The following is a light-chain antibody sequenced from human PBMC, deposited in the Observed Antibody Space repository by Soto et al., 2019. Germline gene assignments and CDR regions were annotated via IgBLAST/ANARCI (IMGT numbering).Light chain of an antibody. CDR3: CSYAGSYTFYV. J-gene: IGLJ1*01. Sequence: QSALTQPRSVSGSPGQSVTISCTGTSSDVGGYNYVSWYLQHPGKAPKLMIYDVSKRPSGVPDRFSGSKSGNTASLTISGLQAEDEADYYCCSYAGSYTFYVFGTGTKVTVL. CDR2: DVS. CDR1: SSDVGGYNY. V-gene: IGLV2-11*01.